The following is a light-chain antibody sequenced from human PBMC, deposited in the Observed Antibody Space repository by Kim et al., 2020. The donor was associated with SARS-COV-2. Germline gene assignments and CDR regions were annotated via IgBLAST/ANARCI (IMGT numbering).Light chain of an antibody. V-gene: IGKV2-30*01. CDR3: MQGTHWPFT. Sequence: PASISCVSSQSLVYGDGNTYLNWFHQRPGQSPRRLIYKVSNRDSGVPDRFSGRGSGTDFTLQISRVEAEDVGVYYCMQGTHWPFTFGPGTKVDIK. J-gene: IGKJ3*01. CDR2: KVS. CDR1: QSLVYGDGNTY.